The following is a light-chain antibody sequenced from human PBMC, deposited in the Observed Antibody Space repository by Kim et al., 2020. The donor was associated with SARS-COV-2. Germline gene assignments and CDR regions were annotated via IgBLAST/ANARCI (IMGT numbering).Light chain of an antibody. CDR1: SSDVGGYNY. CDR2: DVS. V-gene: IGLV2-11*01. CDR3: CSYAGSYTLVV. J-gene: IGLJ2*01. Sequence: QSVTISRTGTSSDVGGYNYVSWYQQHPGKAPKLMIYDVSKRPSGVPDRFSGSKSGNTASLTISGLQAEDEADYYCCSYAGSYTLVVFGGGTKLTVL.